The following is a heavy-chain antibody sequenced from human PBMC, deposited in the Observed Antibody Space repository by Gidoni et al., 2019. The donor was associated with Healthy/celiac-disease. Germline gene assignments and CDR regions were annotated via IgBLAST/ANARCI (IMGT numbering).Heavy chain of an antibody. Sequence: QVQLVQSGAEVKKPGASVQVSCNASGYTFTSYGISWVRQAPGQGLEWMGLISAYNGNTNYAQKRQGRSTMTTDTSTSTAYMELRSLRSDDTAVYYCARDRGLRAHYGMDVWGQGTTVTVSS. V-gene: IGHV1-18*01. D-gene: IGHD5-12*01. CDR1: GYTFTSYG. CDR2: ISAYNGNT. J-gene: IGHJ6*02. CDR3: ARDRGLRAHYGMDV.